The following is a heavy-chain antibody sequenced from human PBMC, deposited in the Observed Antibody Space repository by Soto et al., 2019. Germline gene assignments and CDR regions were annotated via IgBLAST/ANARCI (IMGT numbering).Heavy chain of an antibody. CDR3: ARGQGAAIGDSYSHGMDV. V-gene: IGHV3-73*02. CDR2: IRSRANNFAT. CDR1: GFIFSGSA. D-gene: IGHD2-2*02. Sequence: EVQLVESGGGLVQPGGSLELSCAASGFIFSGSAIHWVRQASGKGLEWVGRIRSRANNFATSSAASVKGRFTFSRDDSKNTGYRQRNTLKPEDTAVYYCARGQGAAIGDSYSHGMDVWAQGTTVTVSS. J-gene: IGHJ6*02.